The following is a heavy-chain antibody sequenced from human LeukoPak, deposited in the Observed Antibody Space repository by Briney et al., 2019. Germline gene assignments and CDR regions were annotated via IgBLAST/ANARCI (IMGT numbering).Heavy chain of an antibody. Sequence: GGSLRLSCAASGFTFSSYAMHWVRQAPGKGLEWVAVIPYDGSNKYYADSVKGRFTISRDNSKNTLYLQMNSLRAEDTAVYYCARAGIAAGDAFDIWGQGTMVTVSS. D-gene: IGHD6-13*01. J-gene: IGHJ3*02. V-gene: IGHV3-30-3*01. CDR3: ARAGIAAGDAFDI. CDR2: IPYDGSNK. CDR1: GFTFSSYA.